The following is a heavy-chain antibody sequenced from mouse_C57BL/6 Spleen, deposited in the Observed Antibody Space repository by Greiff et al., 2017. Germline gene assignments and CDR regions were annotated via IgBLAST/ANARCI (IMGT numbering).Heavy chain of an antibody. CDR2: IHPNSGST. Sequence: VQLQQPGAELVKPGASVKLSCKASGYTFTSYWMHWVKQRPGQGLEWIGMIHPNSGSTNYNEKFKSKATLTVDKSSSTAYMQLSSLTSEDSAVYYCARPLLVDYYAMDYWGQGTSVTVSS. D-gene: IGHD1-1*01. V-gene: IGHV1-64*01. CDR3: ARPLLVDYYAMDY. CDR1: GYTFTSYW. J-gene: IGHJ4*01.